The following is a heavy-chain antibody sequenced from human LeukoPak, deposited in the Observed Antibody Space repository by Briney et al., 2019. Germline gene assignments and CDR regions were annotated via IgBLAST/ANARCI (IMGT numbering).Heavy chain of an antibody. CDR3: AKDLTYYYDSSGYHDY. V-gene: IGHV3-30*02. CDR1: GFTFSSYG. CDR2: IRYDGSNK. Sequence: GGSLRLSCAASGFTFSSYGMHWVRQAPGKGLEWVAFIRYDGSNKYYADSVKGRFTISRDNSKNTLYLQMNSLRAEDTAVYYCAKDLTYYYDSSGYHDYWGQGTLVTVSS. J-gene: IGHJ4*02. D-gene: IGHD3-22*01.